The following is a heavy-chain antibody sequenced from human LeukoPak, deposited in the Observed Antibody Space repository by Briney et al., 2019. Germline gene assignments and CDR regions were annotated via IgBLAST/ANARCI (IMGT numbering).Heavy chain of an antibody. J-gene: IGHJ4*02. CDR2: IYPGDSDT. CDR3: AHIAAAGSYYFDY. CDR1: GYSFTTYW. D-gene: IGHD6-13*01. Sequence: GESLKISCKGSGYSFTTYWIAWVRQMPGKGLEWMGIIYPGDSDTKYNPSFEGQVTISADKSISTAYLQWSSLKASDTAMYYCAHIAAAGSYYFDYWGQGTLVTVSS. V-gene: IGHV5-51*01.